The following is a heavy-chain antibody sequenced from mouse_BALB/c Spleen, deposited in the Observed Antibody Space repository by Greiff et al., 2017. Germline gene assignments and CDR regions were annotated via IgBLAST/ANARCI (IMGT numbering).Heavy chain of an antibody. CDR3: LITTVVGRYYFDY. CDR1: GFNIKDYY. J-gene: IGHJ2*01. CDR2: IDPENGDT. Sequence: EVKVVESGAELVRPGASVKLSCTASGFNIKDYYMHWVKQRPEQGLEWIGWIDPENGDTEYAPKFQGKATMTADTSSNTAYLQLSSLTSEDTAVYYCLITTVVGRYYFDYWGQGTTLTVSS. V-gene: IGHV14-4*02. D-gene: IGHD1-1*01.